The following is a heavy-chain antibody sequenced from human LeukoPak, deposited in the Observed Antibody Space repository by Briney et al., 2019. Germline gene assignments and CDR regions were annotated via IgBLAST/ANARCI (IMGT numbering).Heavy chain of an antibody. CDR1: GGSISSGGYY. CDR3: ARVGTYYDSSGYSFDY. J-gene: IGHJ4*02. CDR2: IYTSGST. V-gene: IGHV4-61*02. D-gene: IGHD3-22*01. Sequence: PSQTLSLTCTVSGGSISSGGYYWSWIRQPAGKGLEWIGRIYTSGSTNYNPSLMSRVTMSVDTSKNQFSLKLTSVTAADTAVYYCARVGTYYDSSGYSFDYWGQGTQVTVSS.